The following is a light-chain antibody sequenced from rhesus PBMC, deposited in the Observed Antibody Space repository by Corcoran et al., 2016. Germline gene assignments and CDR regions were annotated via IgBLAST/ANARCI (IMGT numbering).Light chain of an antibody. Sequence: DVVMTQSPLSLPITPGQPASISCRSSQSLVHSNGNTYLSWYQQKPGQPPWLLIYKVSNRDSGVPDRFSGRGAGTDYKLKISRVEAEDGGVYYCGQGTHWPTWTFGQGTKVEIK. CDR3: GQGTHWPTWT. CDR1: QSLVHSNGNTY. J-gene: IGKJ1*01. V-gene: IGKV2-64*01. CDR2: KVS.